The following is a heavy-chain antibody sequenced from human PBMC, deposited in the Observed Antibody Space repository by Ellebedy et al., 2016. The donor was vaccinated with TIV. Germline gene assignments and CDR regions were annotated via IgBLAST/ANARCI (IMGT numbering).Heavy chain of an antibody. CDR2: ISSSSSTI. V-gene: IGHV3-48*02. CDR3: ARAARKLERPYYFDY. CDR1: GFTFSSYS. Sequence: PGGSLRLSCAASGFTFSSYSMNWVRQAPGKGLEWVSYISSSSSTIYYADSVKGRFTISRDNAKNSLYLQMNSLRDEDTAVYYCARAARKLERPYYFDYWGQGTLVTVSS. D-gene: IGHD1-1*01. J-gene: IGHJ4*02.